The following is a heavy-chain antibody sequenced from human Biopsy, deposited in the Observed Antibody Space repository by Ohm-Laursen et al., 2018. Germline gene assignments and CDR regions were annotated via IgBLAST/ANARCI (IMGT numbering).Heavy chain of an antibody. D-gene: IGHD1-14*01. V-gene: IGHV4-31*03. CDR3: TRKPNSLYYFDH. Sequence: TLSLTCTVSGDSISSDYYWTWIRHVPGEGLEWIAYTHHSGPTYTYYHPSLKTRFAISVEVSKNQFSLKVGSVVAADTAVYFCTRKPNSLYYFDHWGQGPLVTVSS. CDR2: THHSGPT. CDR1: GDSISSDYY. J-gene: IGHJ4*02.